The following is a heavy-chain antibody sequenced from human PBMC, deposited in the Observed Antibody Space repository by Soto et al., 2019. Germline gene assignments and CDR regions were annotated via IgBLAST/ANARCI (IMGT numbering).Heavy chain of an antibody. D-gene: IGHD2-2*01. J-gene: IGHJ6*02. CDR1: GFTFSSYW. V-gene: IGHV3-7*01. CDR2: IKQDGSEK. Sequence: GGSLRLSCAASGFTFSSYWMSWVRQAPGKGLEWVANIKQDGSEKYYVDSVKGRFTISRDNAKNSLYLQMNSLRAEDTAVYYCRSFGYCSSTSCYYYYGMDVWGQGTTVTVSS. CDR3: RSFGYCSSTSCYYYYGMDV.